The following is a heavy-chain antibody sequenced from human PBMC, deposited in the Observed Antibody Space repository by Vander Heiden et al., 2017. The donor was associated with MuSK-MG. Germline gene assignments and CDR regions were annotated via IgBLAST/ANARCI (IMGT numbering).Heavy chain of an antibody. CDR1: GYAFTGYY. V-gene: IGHV1-2*02. D-gene: IGHD3-16*01. Sequence: VQLVQSGAEVKTPGASVKVSCKASGYAFTGYYMHWVRQAPGQGLEWMGWINPNSGGTNYAQKFQGRVTMTRDTSISTAYMELSRLRSDDTAVYYCARDIGDPHYYYYYMDVWGKGTTVTVSS. J-gene: IGHJ6*03. CDR3: ARDIGDPHYYYYYMDV. CDR2: INPNSGGT.